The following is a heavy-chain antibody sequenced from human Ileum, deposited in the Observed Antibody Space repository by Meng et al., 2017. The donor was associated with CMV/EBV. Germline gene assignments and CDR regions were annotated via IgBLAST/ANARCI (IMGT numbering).Heavy chain of an antibody. CDR2: INPTSGDT. CDR3: ARDNWGSDY. V-gene: IGHV1-2*06. J-gene: IGHJ4*02. D-gene: IGHD7-27*01. Sequence: VSFETSRSPFTVYTIHWARQAPGQGLEWMGRINPTSGDTYYAQKFRGRVTMTRDTSIRTVFMELSGLQSHDTAIYYCARDNWGSDYWGQGTLVTVSS. CDR1: RSPFTVYT.